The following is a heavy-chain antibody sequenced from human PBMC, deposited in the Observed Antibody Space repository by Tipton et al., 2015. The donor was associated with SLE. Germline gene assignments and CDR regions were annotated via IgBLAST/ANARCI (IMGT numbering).Heavy chain of an antibody. CDR1: GFTFDDYA. D-gene: IGHD3-22*01. CDR3: ARVGTMKSHPFDI. CDR2: ISWNSGSI. Sequence: RSLRLSCAASGFTFDDYAMHWVRQAPGKGLEWVSGISWNSGSIGYADSVKGRFTISRDNAKNSLYLQMNSLRAEDTAVYYCARVGTMKSHPFDIWGQGTMVTVSS. V-gene: IGHV3-9*01. J-gene: IGHJ3*02.